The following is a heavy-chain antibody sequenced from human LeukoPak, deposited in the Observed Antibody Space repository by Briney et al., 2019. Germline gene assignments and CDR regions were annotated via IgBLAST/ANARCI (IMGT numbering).Heavy chain of an antibody. V-gene: IGHV4-39*01. CDR2: IYYSGST. CDR3: ARQRYDFWSGYYTDHYYYYYMDV. J-gene: IGHJ6*03. CDR1: GGSISSSSYY. Sequence: PSETLSLTCTVSGGSISSSSYYWGWIRQPPGKGLEWIGSIYYSGSTFYNPSLKSRVTISVDTSKNQFSLKLSSVTAADTAVYYCARQRYDFWSGYYTDHYYYYYMDVWGKGTTVTVSS. D-gene: IGHD3-3*01.